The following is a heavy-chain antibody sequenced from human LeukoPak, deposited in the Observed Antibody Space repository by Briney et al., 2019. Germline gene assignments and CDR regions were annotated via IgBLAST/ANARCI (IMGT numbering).Heavy chain of an antibody. D-gene: IGHD3-3*01. V-gene: IGHV4-31*03. J-gene: IGHJ4*02. CDR1: GGSISSGGYY. CDR3: ARGPEFWEFFDY. CDR2: IHYSGST. Sequence: SETLSLTCTVSGGSISSGGYYWSWIRQHPGKGLEWIGYIHYSGSTYYNPSLRSRVTISVDTSKNQFSLKLSSVTAADTAVYYCARGPEFWEFFDYWGQGTLVTVSS.